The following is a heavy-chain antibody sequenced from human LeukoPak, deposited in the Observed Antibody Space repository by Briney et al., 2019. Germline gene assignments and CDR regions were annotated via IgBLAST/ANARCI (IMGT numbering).Heavy chain of an antibody. J-gene: IGHJ4*02. CDR2: INPSGGST. Sequence: ASVKVSCKASGYTFTSYYMHWVRQASEQGLEWMGIINPSGGSTSYAQKFQGRVTMTRDMSTSTVYMELSSLRSEDTAVYYCARERSDPAYFDYWGQGTLVSVSS. CDR3: ARERSDPAYFDY. D-gene: IGHD3-3*01. V-gene: IGHV1-46*01. CDR1: GYTFTSYY.